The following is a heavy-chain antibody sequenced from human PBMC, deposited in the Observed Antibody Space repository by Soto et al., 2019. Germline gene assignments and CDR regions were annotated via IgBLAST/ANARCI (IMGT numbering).Heavy chain of an antibody. Sequence: QVQLVQSGAEVKKPGASVKVSCKASGYTFTSYDINWVRQATGQGLEWMGWMNPNSANTGDAQKFQGRVTTTRTTSLSTAYMELSSLRSEDTAVYYCASEGVRGMDVWGQGTTVTVSS. CDR2: MNPNSANT. V-gene: IGHV1-8*01. J-gene: IGHJ6*02. D-gene: IGHD3-16*01. CDR1: GYTFTSYD. CDR3: ASEGVRGMDV.